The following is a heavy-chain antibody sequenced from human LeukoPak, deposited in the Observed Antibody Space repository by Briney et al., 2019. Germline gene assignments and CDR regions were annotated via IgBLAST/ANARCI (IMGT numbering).Heavy chain of an antibody. CDR3: ARDSSGSYNWFDP. Sequence: RGSLRLSFAASGFSFSSYAMHWVRQAPGKGLEWVAVISYDGSNEYYPDSVKGRCTISRDNYKNTLYLQMSSLRAEDTAVYYCARDSSGSYNWFDPWGQGTLVTVSS. V-gene: IGHV3-30*04. J-gene: IGHJ5*02. CDR2: ISYDGSNE. CDR1: GFSFSSYA. D-gene: IGHD6-19*01.